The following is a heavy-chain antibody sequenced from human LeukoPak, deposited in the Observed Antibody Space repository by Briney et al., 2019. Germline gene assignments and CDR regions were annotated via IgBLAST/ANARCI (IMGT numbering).Heavy chain of an antibody. J-gene: IGHJ5*02. CDR2: ISYDGSNK. CDR1: GFTFSSDG. CDR3: AKVGIPAATRSWFDP. D-gene: IGHD2-2*01. V-gene: IGHV3-30*18. Sequence: PGRSLRLSCAAAGFTFSSDGMHWVRQAPGKGLEWVAVISYDGSNKYYADSVKGRFTISRDNSKNTLYLQMNSLRAEDTAVYYCAKVGIPAATRSWFDPWGQGTLVTVSS.